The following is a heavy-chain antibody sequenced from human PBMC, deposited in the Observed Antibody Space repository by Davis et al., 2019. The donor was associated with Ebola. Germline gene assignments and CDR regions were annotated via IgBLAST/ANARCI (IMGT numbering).Heavy chain of an antibody. D-gene: IGHD1-26*01. Sequence: AASMKVSCKASGYTFTSYGISWVRQAPGQGLEWMGWISAYNGNTNYAQKLQGRVTMTTDTSTSTAYMELRSLRSDDTAVYYCARDEWELLSGFYGYWGQGTLVTVSS. CDR2: ISAYNGNT. CDR3: ARDEWELLSGFYGY. V-gene: IGHV1-18*01. CDR1: GYTFTSYG. J-gene: IGHJ4*02.